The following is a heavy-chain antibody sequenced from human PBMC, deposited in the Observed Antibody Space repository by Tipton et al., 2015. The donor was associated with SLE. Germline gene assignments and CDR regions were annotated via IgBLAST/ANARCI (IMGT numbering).Heavy chain of an antibody. CDR3: ARRLEVVTPVGSFDI. D-gene: IGHD4-23*01. V-gene: IGHV4-34*01. CDR2: ISHDGGA. CDR1: DGSLSGYY. J-gene: IGHJ3*02. Sequence: TLSLTCTVFDGSLSGYYWAWLRQSPGKGLEWIGEISHDGGANYNPSLESRGTISLETSKNQFSLKLTSVTAADTAVYYCARRLEVVTPVGSFDIWGQGTMVTVSS.